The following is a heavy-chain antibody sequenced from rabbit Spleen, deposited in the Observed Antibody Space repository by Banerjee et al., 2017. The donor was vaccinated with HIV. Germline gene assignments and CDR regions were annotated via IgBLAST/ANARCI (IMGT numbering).Heavy chain of an antibody. V-gene: IGHV1S40*01. Sequence: QSLEESGGDLVKPGASLTLTCTASGVSFSSSSYMCWVRQAPGKGLEWIACIDIGSSGFTYFATWAKGRFTCSKTSSTTVTLQMTRLTAADTTTYFCARDSSSSFSSYGMDLWGQGPSSPS. CDR3: ARDSSSSFSSYGMDL. CDR2: IDIGSSGFT. D-gene: IGHD1-1*01. J-gene: IGHJ6*01. CDR1: GVSFSSSSY.